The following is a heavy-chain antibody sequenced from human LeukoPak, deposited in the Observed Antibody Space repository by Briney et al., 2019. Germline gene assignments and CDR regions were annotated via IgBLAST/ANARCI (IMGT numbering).Heavy chain of an antibody. CDR3: ARDRNWNDVSAIDY. D-gene: IGHD1-1*01. Sequence: GGSLRLSCAASGFTFSSFAMHWVRQVPGKGLEWVAVISFDGSNKYYADSVKGRFTISRDDSKNTLYLQMNSLRAEDTALCYCARDRNWNDVSAIDYWGQGTLVTVSS. V-gene: IGHV3-30*04. CDR1: GFTFSSFA. CDR2: ISFDGSNK. J-gene: IGHJ4*02.